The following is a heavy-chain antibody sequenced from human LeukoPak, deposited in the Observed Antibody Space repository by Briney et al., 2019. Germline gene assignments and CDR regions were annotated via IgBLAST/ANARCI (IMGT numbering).Heavy chain of an antibody. CDR3: TSARDQLFDY. V-gene: IGHV3-21*01. J-gene: IGHJ4*02. CDR1: GFAFSSYS. D-gene: IGHD2-2*01. CDR2: ISSSSSYI. Sequence: GGSLRLSCAASGFAFSSYSMNWVRQAPGKGLEWVSSISSSSSYIYYADSVKGRFTISRDNAKNSLYLQMNSLRAEDTAVYYCTSARDQLFDYWGQGILVTVSS.